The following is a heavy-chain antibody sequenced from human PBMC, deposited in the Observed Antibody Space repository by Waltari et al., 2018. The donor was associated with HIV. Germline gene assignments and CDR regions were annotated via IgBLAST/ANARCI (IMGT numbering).Heavy chain of an antibody. Sequence: EVPLVASGGGLVQPGGSLRTPCAASGFTFTSPWLHRVRQTPGKGLVWVSRINSDGSSTSYADSVKGRFTISRDNAKNTLYLQMNSLRAEDTAVYYCARLGYVWGSYRSPRAFDIWGQGTMVTVSS. J-gene: IGHJ3*02. D-gene: IGHD3-16*02. CDR2: INSDGSST. CDR1: GFTFTSPW. CDR3: ARLGYVWGSYRSPRAFDI. V-gene: IGHV3-74*01.